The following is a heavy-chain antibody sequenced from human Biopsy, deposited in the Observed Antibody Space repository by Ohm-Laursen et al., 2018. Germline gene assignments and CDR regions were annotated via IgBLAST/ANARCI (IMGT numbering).Heavy chain of an antibody. Sequence: SETLSLTCTVSGGSVSSNVHYWAWIRQPPGKGLDCIGTAFHSGIPFYNPSLKSRVTISIDTSKNQFSLNRSSVTAADTAVYYCARHPTGFWFDPWGQGTLVTVSS. J-gene: IGHJ5*02. CDR1: GGSVSSNVHY. CDR3: ARHPTGFWFDP. CDR2: AFHSGIP. V-gene: IGHV4-39*01.